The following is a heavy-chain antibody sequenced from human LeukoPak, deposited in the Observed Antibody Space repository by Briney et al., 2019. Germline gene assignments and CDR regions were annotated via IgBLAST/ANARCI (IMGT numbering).Heavy chain of an antibody. V-gene: IGHV1-2*06. Sequence: ASVKVSCTASGYACSGYYIHWVRQAPGQGLEWMGRINPNSGGTNYAQNFQARVTMTSDTSINTAYMVLSRLTSDDTAVYYCARAHSGDDYNYWGQGTLVTVSS. J-gene: IGHJ4*02. CDR3: ARAHSGDDYNY. CDR1: GYACSGYY. D-gene: IGHD5-12*01. CDR2: INPNSGGT.